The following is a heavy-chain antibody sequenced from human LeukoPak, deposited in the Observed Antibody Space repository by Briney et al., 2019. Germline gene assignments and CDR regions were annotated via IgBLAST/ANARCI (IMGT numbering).Heavy chain of an antibody. J-gene: IGHJ4*02. CDR3: LTSSFAH. CDR1: GFTLGDYD. CDR2: ISSNSDTI. Sequence: SLRLSCAASGFTLGDYDIHWVRQAPGKGPEWVSSISSNSDTIAYAEPVKGRFTVSRNNTINSLYLQMDSLRVEDTALYYCLTSSFAHGGQGTLVTVSS. V-gene: IGHV3-9*01.